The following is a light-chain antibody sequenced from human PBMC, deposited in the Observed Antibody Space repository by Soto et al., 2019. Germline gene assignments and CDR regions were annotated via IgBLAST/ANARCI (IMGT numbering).Light chain of an antibody. J-gene: IGKJ4*01. CDR1: QGIRNY. CDR3: QKYNSAPHT. V-gene: IGKV1-27*01. CDR2: ASS. Sequence: DIQMTQSPSSLSASVGDRVTITCRASQGIRNYLAWYQQKPGKVPKLLIYASSTLQSGVPSRFSGSGSGTDFTLTISSLQPEDVATYYCQKYNSAPHTFGGGTKVEI.